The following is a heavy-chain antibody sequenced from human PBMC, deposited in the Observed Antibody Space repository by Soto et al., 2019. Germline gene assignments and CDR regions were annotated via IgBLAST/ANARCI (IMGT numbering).Heavy chain of an antibody. CDR3: ARGSVVVPAAIQARRYYFDY. V-gene: IGHV4-31*03. J-gene: IGHJ4*02. CDR1: GGSISSGGYY. CDR2: IYYSGST. D-gene: IGHD2-2*01. Sequence: SETLSLTCTVSGGSISSGGYYWSWIRQHPGKGLEWIGYIYYSGSTYYNPSLKSRVTISVDTSKNQFSLKLSSVTAADTAVYYCARGSVVVPAAIQARRYYFDYWGQGTLVTVSS.